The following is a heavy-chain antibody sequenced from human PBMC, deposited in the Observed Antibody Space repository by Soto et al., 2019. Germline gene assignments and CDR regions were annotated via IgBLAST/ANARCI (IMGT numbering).Heavy chain of an antibody. CDR1: GVSISSDGNY. Sequence: QVQLQESGPGLVKPSQTLSLTCTVSGVSISSDGNYWSWIRQHPGKGLEWVGYIYYSGSTYYNPSLNSRLTIPVDTSKNHLSLNLSSVTAADTAVYYCARLATAGGYSHGTSCYLKEGYFDYWGQGTLVTVSS. D-gene: IGHD2-2*01. V-gene: IGHV4-31*03. CDR2: IYYSGST. CDR3: ARLATAGGYSHGTSCYLKEGYFDY. J-gene: IGHJ4*02.